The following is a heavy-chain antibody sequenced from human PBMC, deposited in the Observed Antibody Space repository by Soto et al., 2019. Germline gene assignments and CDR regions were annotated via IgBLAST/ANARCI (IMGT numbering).Heavy chain of an antibody. CDR2: TYYRSKWSN. CDR1: GDSVSSNSAA. J-gene: IGHJ6*02. Sequence: QVQLRQSGPGLVKPSQTLSLTCAISGDSVSSNSAAWNWIRQSPSRGLEWLGRTYYRSKWSNDYALSGKGRITVNPDTTKNQFSLQLNSVTPEDTALYYCARQTRGGMDVWGQGTTVTVSS. CDR3: ARQTRGGMDV. V-gene: IGHV6-1*01.